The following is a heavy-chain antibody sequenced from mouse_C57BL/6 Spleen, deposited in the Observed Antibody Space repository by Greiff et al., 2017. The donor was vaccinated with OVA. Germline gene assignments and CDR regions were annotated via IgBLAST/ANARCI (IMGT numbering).Heavy chain of an antibody. CDR3: TRSRGYDVGGAMDY. D-gene: IGHD2-2*01. CDR2: IYPGNSDT. V-gene: IGHV1-5*01. Sequence: SGTVLARPGASVKMSCKTSGYTFTSYWMHWVKQRPGRGLEWIGAIYPGNSDTSYNQKFKGKAKLTAVTSASTAYMELSSLTNEDSAVYYCTRSRGYDVGGAMDYWGQGTSVTVSS. CDR1: GYTFTSYW. J-gene: IGHJ4*01.